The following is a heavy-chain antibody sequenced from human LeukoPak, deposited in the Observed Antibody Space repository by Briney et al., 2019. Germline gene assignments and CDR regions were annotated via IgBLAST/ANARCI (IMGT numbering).Heavy chain of an antibody. V-gene: IGHV3-33*08. Sequence: GRSLRLSCAASGFTFNTYGMHWVRQAPGNGLEWVAFIRYDGSYKYYADSVKGRFTISRDNAKNSLYLQMNSMRAEDTAVYYCARVDSSGYYLVGACDIWGQGTMVTVSS. CDR3: ARVDSSGYYLVGACDI. CDR1: GFTFNTYG. CDR2: IRYDGSYK. D-gene: IGHD3-22*01. J-gene: IGHJ3*02.